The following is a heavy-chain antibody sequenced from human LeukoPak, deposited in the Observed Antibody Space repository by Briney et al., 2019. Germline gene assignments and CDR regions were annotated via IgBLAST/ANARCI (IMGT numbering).Heavy chain of an antibody. J-gene: IGHJ4*02. Sequence: GSLRLSCAASGFTFSSYTMHWVRQAPGKGLEWVSHISSNSNSIYYADSVKGRFTISRDNARNSLYLQMSSLRVEDTAVYYCARAAGIAAPGTRFDYFDSWGQGTLVTVSS. V-gene: IGHV3-48*04. CDR3: ARAAGIAAPGTRFDYFDS. CDR2: ISSNSNSI. CDR1: GFTFSSYT. D-gene: IGHD6-25*01.